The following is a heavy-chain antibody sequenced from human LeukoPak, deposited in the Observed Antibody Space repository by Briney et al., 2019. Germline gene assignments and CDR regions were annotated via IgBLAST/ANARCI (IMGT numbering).Heavy chain of an antibody. CDR2: INWNGGST. V-gene: IGHV3-20*04. J-gene: IGHJ3*02. CDR3: ASDSGSYFFRDAFDI. CDR1: GFTFDDYG. Sequence: GGSLRLSCAASGFTFDDYGMSWVRQAPGKGLEWVSGINWNGGSTGYADSVKGRFTISRDNAKNSLYLQMNSLRAEDTAVYYCASDSGSYFFRDAFDIWGQGTMVTVSS. D-gene: IGHD1-26*01.